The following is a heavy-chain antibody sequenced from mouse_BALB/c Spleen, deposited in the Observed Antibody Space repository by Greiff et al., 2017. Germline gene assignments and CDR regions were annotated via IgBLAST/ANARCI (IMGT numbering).Heavy chain of an antibody. CDR2: IWAGGST. V-gene: IGHV2-9*02. CDR1: GFSLTSYG. J-gene: IGHJ2*01. CDR3: ARDPDPNYFDY. Sequence: QVQLQQSGPGLVQPSQSLSITCTVSGFSLTSYGVHWVRQPPGKGLEWLGVIWAGGSTNYNSALMSRLSISKDNSKSQVFLKMNSLQTDDTAMYYCARDPDPNYFDYWGQGTTLTVSS.